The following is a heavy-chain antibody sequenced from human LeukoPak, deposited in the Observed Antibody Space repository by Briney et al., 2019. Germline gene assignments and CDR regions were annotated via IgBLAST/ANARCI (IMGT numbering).Heavy chain of an antibody. CDR2: MSPNSGNT. Sequence: ASVKVSCKASGYTFTSYGISWVRQATEQGLEWMGWMSPNSGNTGYAQKFQGRVTMTRDTSITTAYMELTNLRSEDTATYYCVRAPPNWGFNFWGQGTLVTASS. J-gene: IGHJ5*01. D-gene: IGHD1-1*01. CDR1: GYTFTSYG. V-gene: IGHV1-8*02. CDR3: VRAPPNWGFNF.